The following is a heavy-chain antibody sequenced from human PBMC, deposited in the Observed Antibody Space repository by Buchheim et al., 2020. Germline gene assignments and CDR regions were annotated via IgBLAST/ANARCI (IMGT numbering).Heavy chain of an antibody. D-gene: IGHD6-13*01. Sequence: QVPLKESGPALVKPAQTLTLTCTFSGFSLSTSGMRVSWIRQPPGKALEWLARIDWDDDKFYSTSLKTRLTISKHTSNNQLVLTITNMDPVNTATYYCARTPIAAAGVYYFAYGGRGTL. CDR3: ARTPIAAAGVYYFAY. V-gene: IGHV2-70*04. J-gene: IGHJ4*02. CDR2: IDWDDDK. CDR1: GFSLSTSGMR.